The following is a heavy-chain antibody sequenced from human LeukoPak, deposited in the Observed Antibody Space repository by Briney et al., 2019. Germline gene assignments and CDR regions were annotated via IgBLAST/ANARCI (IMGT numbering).Heavy chain of an antibody. CDR1: GGSISSYH. D-gene: IGHD2-15*01. V-gene: IGHV4-59*01. Sequence: SETLSLTCTVSGGSISSYHWSWIRQPPGKGLEWIGYIHYSGGTNYNPSLKSRVTISVVTSNNQFSLKLTSVTTEDTAVYYCARSWAMSEYCFGGNCYSPGYWGQGTLVTVSS. CDR3: ARSWAMSEYCFGGNCYSPGY. J-gene: IGHJ4*02. CDR2: IHYSGGT.